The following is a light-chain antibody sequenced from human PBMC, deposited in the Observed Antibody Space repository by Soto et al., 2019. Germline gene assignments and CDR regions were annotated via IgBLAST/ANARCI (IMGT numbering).Light chain of an antibody. CDR1: SGYSNYK. Sequence: QSVLTQSPSASASLGASVTLTCTLSSGYSNYKVDWYQQRPGKGPRFVMRVGTGGIVGSKGDGIPDRFSVLGSGLNRYLTIKNIQEEDESDYHCGADHGSGSNFVQAVFGGGTKLTVL. CDR2: VGTGGIVG. J-gene: IGLJ2*01. V-gene: IGLV9-49*01. CDR3: GADHGSGSNFVQAV.